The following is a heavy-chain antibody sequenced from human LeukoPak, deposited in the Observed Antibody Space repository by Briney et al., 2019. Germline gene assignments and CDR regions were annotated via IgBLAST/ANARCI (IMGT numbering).Heavy chain of an antibody. CDR2: IYYSESS. CDR1: GGSISNNYYY. V-gene: IGHV4-39*01. Sequence: SETLSLTCTVSGGSISNNYYYWAWIRQSPATGLEWIGSIYYSESSYCNPSLKSRATISVDTSKNQFSLKLSSVTAADTAVYYCARLPDFWSGYYPRFDPWGQGTLVTVSS. J-gene: IGHJ5*02. D-gene: IGHD3-3*01. CDR3: ARLPDFWSGYYPRFDP.